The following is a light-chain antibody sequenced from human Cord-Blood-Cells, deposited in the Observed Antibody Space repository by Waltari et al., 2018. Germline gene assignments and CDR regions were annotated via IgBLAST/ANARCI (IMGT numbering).Light chain of an antibody. CDR1: QSISSW. Sequence: IQLPQSPSTLSASVGDIVTITCRASQSISSWLAWYQQKPGKAPKLLIYKASSLESGVPSRFSGSGSGTEFTLTISSLQPDDFATYYCQQYNSYSPYTFGQGTKLEIK. J-gene: IGKJ2*01. CDR3: QQYNSYSPYT. V-gene: IGKV1-5*03. CDR2: KAS.